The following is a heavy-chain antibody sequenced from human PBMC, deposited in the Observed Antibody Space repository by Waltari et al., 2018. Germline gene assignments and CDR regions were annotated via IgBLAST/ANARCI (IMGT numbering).Heavy chain of an antibody. Sequence: QVQLVQSGNEVKKPGASVKVSCKASGYTLTSYGISWVRQAPGQGLEWMGWVSVFNGHTNYAQRLQGRVSMTADTSTSTSYMELRSLISDDTAVYYCARVPHRSTGWLQAPYHFDFWGQGTLVTVSS. J-gene: IGHJ4*02. V-gene: IGHV1-18*01. D-gene: IGHD6-19*01. CDR2: VSVFNGHT. CDR3: ARVPHRSTGWLQAPYHFDF. CDR1: GYTLTSYG.